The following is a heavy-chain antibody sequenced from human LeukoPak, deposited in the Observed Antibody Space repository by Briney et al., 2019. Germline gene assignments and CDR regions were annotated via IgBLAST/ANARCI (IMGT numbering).Heavy chain of an antibody. Sequence: GGSLRLSCAASGFTFDDYAMHWVRQAPGKGLEWVSGISWNSGSIGYADSVKGRFTISRDNAKNSLYLQMNSLRAEDTALYYCAKDYYGSGSYPNYAFDIWGQGTMVTVSS. D-gene: IGHD3-10*01. CDR1: GFTFDDYA. CDR3: AKDYYGSGSYPNYAFDI. CDR2: ISWNSGSI. J-gene: IGHJ3*02. V-gene: IGHV3-9*01.